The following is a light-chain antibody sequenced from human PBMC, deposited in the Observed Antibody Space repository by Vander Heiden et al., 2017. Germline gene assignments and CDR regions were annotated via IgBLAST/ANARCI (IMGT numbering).Light chain of an antibody. CDR1: DSLLNSDGYNY. J-gene: IGKJ4*01. V-gene: IGKV2-28*01. CDR3: RQALRSPLT. CDR2: LGS. Sequence: DIVMTQSPLSLSVTPGEPASISCRSSDSLLNSDGYNYVDWYLQKPGQSPQLLIYLGSTRASGVPDRFSGSGSDTDFTLKISRVEAEDVGVYYCRQALRSPLTFGGGSKVEIK.